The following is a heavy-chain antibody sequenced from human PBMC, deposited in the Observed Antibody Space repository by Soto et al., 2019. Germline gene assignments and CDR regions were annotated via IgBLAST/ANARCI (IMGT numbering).Heavy chain of an antibody. Sequence: QVQLVQSGAEVKKPGSSVKVSCKASGGTFSSYAISWVRQAPGQGLEWMGGIIPICGTANYAQKFQGRVTITADESTSTAYMELSSLRSEDTAVYYCAREGLEWVPLSGSFDDWGQGTLVTVSS. CDR2: IIPICGTA. J-gene: IGHJ4*02. CDR3: AREGLEWVPLSGSFDD. CDR1: GGTFSSYA. V-gene: IGHV1-69*01. D-gene: IGHD3-3*01.